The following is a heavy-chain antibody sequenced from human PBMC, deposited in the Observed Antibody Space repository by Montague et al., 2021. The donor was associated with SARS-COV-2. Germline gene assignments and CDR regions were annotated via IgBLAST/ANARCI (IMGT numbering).Heavy chain of an antibody. V-gene: IGHV4-39*01. J-gene: IGHJ3*02. D-gene: IGHD1-1*01. CDR1: GGSITVSRYD. Sequence: SETLSLTCTASGGSITVSRYDWGWIRQPPGKGLEWIGSVHYTRTTSYNASLKSRLTISVDTSENQFSLKMTSVTASDTAVYYCARHRANAGSFDIWGQGTMVTVSS. CDR3: ARHRANAGSFDI. CDR2: VHYTRTT.